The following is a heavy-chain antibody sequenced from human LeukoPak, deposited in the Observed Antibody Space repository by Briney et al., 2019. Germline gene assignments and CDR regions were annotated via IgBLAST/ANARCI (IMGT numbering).Heavy chain of an antibody. V-gene: IGHV3-23*01. CDR2: ISSSGGST. J-gene: IGHJ4*02. Sequence: GGSLRLSCAASGFTFSSYAMSWVRQAPGKGLEWVSAISSSGGSTYYADSVKGRFTISRDNSKNTLYLQMNSLRAEDTAVYYCAEDLGKIAAAPDYWGQGTLVTVSS. CDR1: GFTFSSYA. CDR3: AEDLGKIAAAPDY. D-gene: IGHD6-13*01.